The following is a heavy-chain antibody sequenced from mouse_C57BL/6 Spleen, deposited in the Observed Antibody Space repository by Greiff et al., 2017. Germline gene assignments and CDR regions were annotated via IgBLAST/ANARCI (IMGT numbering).Heavy chain of an antibody. CDR1: GYTFTSYW. CDR3: ARSYSNYDDFDY. CDR2: IDPSDSET. V-gene: IGHV1-52*01. D-gene: IGHD2-5*01. Sequence: QVQLQQPGAELVRPGSSVKLSCKASGYTFTSYWMHWVKQRPIQGLEWIGNIDPSDSETHYNQKFKDKATLTVDKSSSTAYMQLSSLTSEDSAVYYCARSYSNYDDFDYWGQGTTLTVSS. J-gene: IGHJ2*01.